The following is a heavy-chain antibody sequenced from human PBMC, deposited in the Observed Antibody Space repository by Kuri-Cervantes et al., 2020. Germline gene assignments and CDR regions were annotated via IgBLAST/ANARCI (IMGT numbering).Heavy chain of an antibody. D-gene: IGHD6-13*01. CDR1: GFTFSSYA. V-gene: IGHV3-21*01. Sequence: GESMKISCAASGFTFSSYAMHWVRQAPGKGLEWVSSISSSSSYIYCADSVKGRFTVSRDNAKNSLYLQMNSLRAEDTAVYYCARDLVAAADRDAFDIWGQGTMVTVSS. J-gene: IGHJ3*02. CDR3: ARDLVAAADRDAFDI. CDR2: ISSSSSYI.